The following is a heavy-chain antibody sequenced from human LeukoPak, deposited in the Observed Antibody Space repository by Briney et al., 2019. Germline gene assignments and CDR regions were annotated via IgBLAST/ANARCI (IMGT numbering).Heavy chain of an antibody. Sequence: GGSLRLSCAASGFTFSSYWMSWVRQAPGKGLEWVANITQDGSEKYYVDSVKGRFTITRDNAKNSLYLQMNSLRGEDTAVYYCARARVDGGWYYFDYWGQGTLVTVSS. J-gene: IGHJ4*02. V-gene: IGHV3-7*04. CDR1: GFTFSSYW. CDR3: ARARVDGGWYYFDY. D-gene: IGHD6-19*01. CDR2: ITQDGSEK.